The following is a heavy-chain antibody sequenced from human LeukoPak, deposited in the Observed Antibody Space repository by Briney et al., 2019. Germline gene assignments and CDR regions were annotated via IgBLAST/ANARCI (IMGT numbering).Heavy chain of an antibody. V-gene: IGHV3-7*01. J-gene: IGHJ4*02. CDR1: GFTFSRYW. CDR3: ATGGGDCPY. D-gene: IGHD2-21*01. Sequence: GGSLRLSCAASGFTFSRYWMSGVRQARGKGGEGVANIKQDGSEKYYVDSVKGRFTISRDNAKNSLYLQMNSLRAEDTAVYYCATGGGDCPYWGQGTLVTVSS. CDR2: IKQDGSEK.